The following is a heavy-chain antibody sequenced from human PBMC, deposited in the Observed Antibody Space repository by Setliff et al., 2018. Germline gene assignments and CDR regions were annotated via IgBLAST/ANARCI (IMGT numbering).Heavy chain of an antibody. V-gene: IGHV3-30*02. CDR3: MNWDGAF. D-gene: IGHD1-26*01. Sequence: LRLSCAASGFTFRGFAMHWVRQAPGKGLEWVAFIRHDESDIYYTNSVKCRFTVSRDNSKNTLYLQMNSLRAEDTAVYYCMNWDGAFWGRGTLVTVSS. CDR1: GFTFRGFA. J-gene: IGHJ4*02. CDR2: IRHDESDI.